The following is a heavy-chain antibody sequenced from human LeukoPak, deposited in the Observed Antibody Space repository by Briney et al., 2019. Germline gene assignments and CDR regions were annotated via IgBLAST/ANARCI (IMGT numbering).Heavy chain of an antibody. D-gene: IGHD3-22*01. CDR2: FDPEDGET. J-gene: IGHJ1*01. CDR1: GYILTGLS. CDR3: ATHSSGYYYVNPLWQH. V-gene: IGHV1-24*01. Sequence: RASVKVSCKVSGYILTGLSMRWVRQAPGKGLEWMGGFDPEDGETIYAQKFQGRITMTEDTSTDTAYMELSSLRSEDTAVYYCATHSSGYYYVNPLWQHWGQGTLVTVSS.